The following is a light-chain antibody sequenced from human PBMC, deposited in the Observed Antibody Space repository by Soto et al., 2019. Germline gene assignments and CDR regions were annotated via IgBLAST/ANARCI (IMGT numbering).Light chain of an antibody. V-gene: IGKV1-5*03. CDR1: QTISGW. Sequence: DIQMTQSPSTLSGSVGDRGTITCRASQTISGWLAWYQQKPGKAPKLLIYKASTLKSGVASRFSGSGSGTEFTLTISSLQPDDFATYYCYHYNSDSEAFGQGTKVDMK. J-gene: IGKJ1*01. CDR2: KAS. CDR3: YHYNSDSEA.